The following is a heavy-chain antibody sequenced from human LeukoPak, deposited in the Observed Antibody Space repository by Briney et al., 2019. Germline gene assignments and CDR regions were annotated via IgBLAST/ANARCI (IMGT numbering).Heavy chain of an antibody. CDR1: GGSISSGSYC. V-gene: IGHV4-39*07. J-gene: IGHJ4*02. CDR3: ARSIRGGDVRHFDY. Sequence: PSETLSLTCTVSGGSISSGSYCWGWIRQPPGKGLEWIGSMYYSGSTYNNPSLKSRVTISVNTSKNQFSLKLSSVTAADTAVYYCARSIRGGDVRHFDYWGQGTLVTVSS. CDR2: MYYSGST. D-gene: IGHD4-17*01.